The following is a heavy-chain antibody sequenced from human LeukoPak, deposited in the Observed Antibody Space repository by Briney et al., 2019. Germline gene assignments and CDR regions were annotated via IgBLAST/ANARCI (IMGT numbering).Heavy chain of an antibody. V-gene: IGHV3-23*01. D-gene: IGHD5-24*01. CDR2: LTSSGAST. J-gene: IGHJ4*02. CDR1: GFTFTHYG. Sequence: GGSLRLSCAASGFTFTHYGMNWVRQAPGKGLEWVSGLTSSGASTYYADSVKGRFTISRDNSKNTVYLQINSLTAEDTAVYYCGRDSRWAQPDYWGQGTLVTVSS. CDR3: GRDSRWAQPDY.